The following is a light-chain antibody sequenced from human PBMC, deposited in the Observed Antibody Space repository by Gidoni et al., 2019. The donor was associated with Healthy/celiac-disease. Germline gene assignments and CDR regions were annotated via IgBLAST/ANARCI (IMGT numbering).Light chain of an antibody. Sequence: EIVLTQSPATLSLSPGERATLSCRASQSVSSYLAWYQQKPGQAPRLLIYDASNRATGIPARFSGSGSGTDFTLTISSLEPEDFAVYYCQQRSNGPRTFGQXTKLEIK. CDR3: QQRSNGPRT. CDR2: DAS. J-gene: IGKJ2*01. CDR1: QSVSSY. V-gene: IGKV3-11*01.